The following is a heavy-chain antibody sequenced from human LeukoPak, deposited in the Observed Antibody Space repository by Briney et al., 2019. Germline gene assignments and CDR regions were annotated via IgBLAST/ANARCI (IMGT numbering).Heavy chain of an antibody. CDR1: GGSISSGGYY. V-gene: IGHV4-61*08. CDR3: ARAGGVVGATTWNY. CDR2: IYYSGST. Sequence: SQTLSLTCTVSGGSISSGGYYWSWIRQLPGKGLEWIGYIYYSGSTDYNPSLKSRVTISIDTSKNQFSLKLSSVTAADTAVYYCARAGGVVGATTWNYWGQGILVTVSS. J-gene: IGHJ4*02. D-gene: IGHD1-26*01.